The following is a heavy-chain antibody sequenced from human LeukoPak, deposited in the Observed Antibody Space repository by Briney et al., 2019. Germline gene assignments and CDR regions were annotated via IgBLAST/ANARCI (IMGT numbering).Heavy chain of an antibody. J-gene: IGHJ4*02. CDR3: AREAELAARYFDY. CDR1: GLTFSSYS. V-gene: IGHV3-21*01. D-gene: IGHD1-26*01. Sequence: PGGSLRLSCAASGLTFSSYSMNWVRQAPGKGLEWVSSISSSSSYIYYADSVKGRFTISRDNAKNSLYLQMNSLRAEDTAVYYCAREAELAARYFDYWGQGTLVTVSS. CDR2: ISSSSSYI.